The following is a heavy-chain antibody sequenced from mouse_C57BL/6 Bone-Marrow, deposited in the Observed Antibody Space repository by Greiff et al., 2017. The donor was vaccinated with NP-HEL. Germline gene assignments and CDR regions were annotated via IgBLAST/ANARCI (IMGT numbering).Heavy chain of an antibody. CDR3: ARSLWYHYAMDY. CDR2: IYPGSGST. CDR1: GYTFTSYW. J-gene: IGHJ4*01. D-gene: IGHD2-1*01. Sequence: VQLQQSGAELVKPGASVKMSCKASGYTFTSYWITWVKQRPGQGLEWIGDIYPGSGSTTYNEKFKSKATLTVDTSSSTAYMQLSSLTSEDSAVYYCARSLWYHYAMDYWGQGTSVTVSS. V-gene: IGHV1-55*01.